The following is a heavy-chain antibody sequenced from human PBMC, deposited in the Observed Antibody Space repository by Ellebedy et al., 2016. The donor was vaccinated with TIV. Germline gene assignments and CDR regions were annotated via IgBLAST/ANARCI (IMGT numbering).Heavy chain of an antibody. J-gene: IGHJ4*02. D-gene: IGHD2-15*01. V-gene: IGHV1-3*01. CDR1: GYTFTNYA. CDR2: INAGNGNT. CDR3: AREGVAGMFYFDF. Sequence: AASVKVSCKASGYTFTNYAMHWVRQAPGQRLEWMGWINAGNGNTKYSQKFQGRVTMTTDTSTTTVYMDLRSLRSDDTAVYYCAREGVAGMFYFDFWGQGTLVTVSS.